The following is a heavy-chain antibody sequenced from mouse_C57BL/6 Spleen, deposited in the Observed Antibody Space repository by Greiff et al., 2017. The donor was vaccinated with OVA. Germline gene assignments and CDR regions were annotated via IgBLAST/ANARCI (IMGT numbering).Heavy chain of an antibody. CDR3: ARGDGSSPLDY. D-gene: IGHD1-1*01. CDR1: GFTFSDYG. V-gene: IGHV5-17*01. Sequence: EVQLVESGGGLVKPGGSLKLSCAASGFTFSDYGMHWVRQAPAKGLEWVAYISSGSSTIYYADTVKGRFPLSRDHAKNTLFLQMTSLGSEDTAMYYCARGDGSSPLDYWGQGTTLTVSS. CDR2: ISSGSSTI. J-gene: IGHJ2*01.